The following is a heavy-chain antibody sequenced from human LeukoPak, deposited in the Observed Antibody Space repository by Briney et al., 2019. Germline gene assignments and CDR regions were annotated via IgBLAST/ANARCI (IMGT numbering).Heavy chain of an antibody. CDR1: GYTFTSYD. CDR3: ARGRVSPDGRAYYFDY. D-gene: IGHD3-10*01. CDR2: MNPNSGNT. Sequence: ASVKVSCKASGYTFTSYDINWVRQATGQGLEWMGWMNPNSGNTGYAQKFQGRVTITRNTSISTAYMELSGLRSEDTAVYYCARGRVSPDGRAYYFDYWGQGTLVTVSS. V-gene: IGHV1-8*03. J-gene: IGHJ4*02.